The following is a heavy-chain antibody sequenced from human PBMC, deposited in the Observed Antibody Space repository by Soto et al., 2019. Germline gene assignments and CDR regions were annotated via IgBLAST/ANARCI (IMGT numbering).Heavy chain of an antibody. J-gene: IGHJ4*02. CDR3: ARDPGTGYYDSSGYYYD. Sequence: HPGGSLRLSCAASGFTLSSYWMHWVRQAPGKGLVWVSRINGDGSSTSYADSVKGRFTISRDNAKNTLYLQMNSLRAEDTAVYYCARDPGTGYYDSSGYYYDWGQGTLVTVSS. CDR1: GFTLSSYW. D-gene: IGHD3-22*01. V-gene: IGHV3-74*01. CDR2: INGDGSST.